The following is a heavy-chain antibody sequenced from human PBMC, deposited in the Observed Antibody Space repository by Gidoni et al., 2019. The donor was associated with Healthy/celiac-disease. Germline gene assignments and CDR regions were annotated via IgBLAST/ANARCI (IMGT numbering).Heavy chain of an antibody. V-gene: IGHV4-34*01. CDR3: ARGGGYYGSGSHFDY. CDR2: INHSGST. D-gene: IGHD3-10*01. Sequence: QVQLQQWGAGRLKPSETLSRTCAVYGGSFSGYYWSWIRQPPGKGLEWIGEINHSGSTNYNPSLKSRVTISVDTSKNQFSLKLSSVTAADTAVYYCARGGGYYGSGSHFDYWGQGTLVTVSS. CDR1: GGSFSGYY. J-gene: IGHJ4*02.